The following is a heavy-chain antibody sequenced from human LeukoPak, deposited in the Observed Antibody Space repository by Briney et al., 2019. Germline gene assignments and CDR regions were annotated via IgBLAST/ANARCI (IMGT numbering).Heavy chain of an antibody. CDR1: GGTFSSYA. J-gene: IGHJ5*02. Sequence: ASVKVSCKASGGTFSSYAISWVRQAPGQGLEWMGGIIPIFGTANYAQKFQGRVTITTDESTSTAYMELSSLRSEDTAVYYCATYTRVGLFDPWGQGTLVTVSS. V-gene: IGHV1-69*05. D-gene: IGHD1-1*01. CDR3: ATYTRVGLFDP. CDR2: IIPIFGTA.